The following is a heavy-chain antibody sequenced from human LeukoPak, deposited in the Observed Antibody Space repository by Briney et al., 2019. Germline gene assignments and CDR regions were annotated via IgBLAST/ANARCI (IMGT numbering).Heavy chain of an antibody. CDR3: ARGVIAAAGTFWFDP. D-gene: IGHD6-13*01. J-gene: IGHJ5*02. CDR1: GYTFTSYY. CDR2: INQSGGRT. V-gene: IGHV1-46*01. Sequence: ASVKVSCKASGYTFTSYYMHWVGQARGQGREWMGMINQSGGRTSNAQKLEGRVTMTRDTSISKDYMEVRRLRSDDTAVYYCARGVIAAAGTFWFDPWGQGTLVTVSS.